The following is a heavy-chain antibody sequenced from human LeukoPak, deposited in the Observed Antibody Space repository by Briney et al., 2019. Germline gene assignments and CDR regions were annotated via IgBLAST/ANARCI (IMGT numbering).Heavy chain of an antibody. Sequence: GGSLRVSCAASGFTLSSYAMSWVRQALGKGLEWVSAISGSGGSTYNGDSVKGRFTISRDNSKNTLYLQMNSLRAEDTAVYYCAKGLVVPAAMSAYFDYWGQGTLVTVSS. CDR1: GFTLSSYA. V-gene: IGHV3-23*01. CDR2: ISGSGGST. J-gene: IGHJ4*02. CDR3: AKGLVVPAAMSAYFDY. D-gene: IGHD2-2*01.